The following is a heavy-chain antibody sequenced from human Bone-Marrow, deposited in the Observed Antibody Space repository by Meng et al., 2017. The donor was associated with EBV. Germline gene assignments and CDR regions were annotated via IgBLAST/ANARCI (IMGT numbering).Heavy chain of an antibody. CDR2: ISSSSSYI. V-gene: IGHV3-21*01. J-gene: IGHJ4*02. Sequence: EVQLVESGGGLVRAGGSLRLCWAASGFTFSSYSMNWVRQAPGKGLEWVSSISSSSSYIYYADSVKGRFTISRDNAKNSLYLQMNSLRAEDTAVYYCASGYYDSSGYYFDYWGQGTLVTVSS. D-gene: IGHD3-22*01. CDR3: ASGYYDSSGYYFDY. CDR1: GFTFSSYS.